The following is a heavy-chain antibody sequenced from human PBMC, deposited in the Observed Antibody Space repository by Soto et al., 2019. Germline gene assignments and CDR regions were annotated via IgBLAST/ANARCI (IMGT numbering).Heavy chain of an antibody. D-gene: IGHD1-26*01. V-gene: IGHV2-26*01. CDR3: ARHGRGVGARPLDY. CDR2: IFSNDEK. CDR1: GFSLSNARMG. Sequence: QVTLKESGPVLVKPTETLTLTCTVSGFSLSNARMGVGWIRQPPGKALEWLAHIFSNDEKSYSTSLRSRLTTSKDTSKSQVVLTMTNLDPVDTATYYCARHGRGVGARPLDYWGQGTLVTVSS. J-gene: IGHJ4*02.